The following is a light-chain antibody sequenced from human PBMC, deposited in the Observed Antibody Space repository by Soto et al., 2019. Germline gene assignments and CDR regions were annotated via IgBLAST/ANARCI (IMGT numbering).Light chain of an antibody. V-gene: IGLV2-8*01. CDR1: SSDVGGYDY. CDR2: EVS. Sequence: QSVLTQPPSASGSPGQSVTISCTGTSSDVGGYDYVSWYQQHPGKAPKLMIYEVSKRPSGVPDRFSGSKSGNTASLTVSGLQAEDEGDYSCSSYAGSNNFVVVGGGTKLTVL. CDR3: SSYAGSNNFVV. J-gene: IGLJ2*01.